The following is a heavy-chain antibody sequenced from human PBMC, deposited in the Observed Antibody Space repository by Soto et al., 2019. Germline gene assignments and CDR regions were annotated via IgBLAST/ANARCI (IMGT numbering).Heavy chain of an antibody. CDR3: ARDMGGGARRGMDV. Sequence: PGGSLRLSCAASGFTFSDYYMSWIRQAPGKGLEWVSYISSSGSTIYYADSVKGRFTISRDSAKNSLYLQMNSLRDEDTSVYYCARDMGGGARRGMDVWGQGTTVTVSS. CDR1: GFTFSDYY. D-gene: IGHD3-10*01. V-gene: IGHV3-11*04. J-gene: IGHJ6*02. CDR2: ISSSGSTI.